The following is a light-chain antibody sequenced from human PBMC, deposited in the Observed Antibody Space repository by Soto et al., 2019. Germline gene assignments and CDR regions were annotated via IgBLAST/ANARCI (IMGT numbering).Light chain of an antibody. J-gene: IGLJ2*01. V-gene: IGLV2-23*01. CDR1: SSDVGRYNI. CDR2: EGS. CDR3: CSYAGDRDLI. Sequence: QSALTQPASVSGSPGQSITISCTGSSSDVGRYNIVSWYQQHPGKAPKLMIYEGSQRPSGVSDRFSSSKSGNTASLTISGLQAEDEADYYCCSYAGDRDLIFGGGTKLTVL.